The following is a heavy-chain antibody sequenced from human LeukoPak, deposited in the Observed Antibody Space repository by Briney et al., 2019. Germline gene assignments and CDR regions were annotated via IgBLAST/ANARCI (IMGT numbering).Heavy chain of an antibody. CDR3: ARDGYNPVAFDI. CDR2: IYYSGST. CDR1: GGSISSSSYY. Sequence: PSETLSLTCTVSGGSISSSSYYWGWIRQPPGKGLEWIGSIYYSGSTYYNPSLKSRVTISVDTSKNTFSLNLKSVTAADTAVYYCARDGYNPVAFDIWGQGTVVTVSS. D-gene: IGHD5-24*01. J-gene: IGHJ3*02. V-gene: IGHV4-39*02.